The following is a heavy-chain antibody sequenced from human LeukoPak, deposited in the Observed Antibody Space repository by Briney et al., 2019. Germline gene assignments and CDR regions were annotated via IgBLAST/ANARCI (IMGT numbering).Heavy chain of an antibody. D-gene: IGHD1-26*01. CDR1: GFTFSSYA. CDR3: ARDPGGSYGDNWFDP. Sequence: GGSLRLSCAASGFTFSSYAMHWVRQAPGKGLEWVAVISYDGSNKYYADSVKGRFTISRDNSKNTLYLQMNSLRAEDTAVYYCARDPGGSYGDNWFDPWGQGTLVTVSS. J-gene: IGHJ5*02. CDR2: ISYDGSNK. V-gene: IGHV3-30-3*01.